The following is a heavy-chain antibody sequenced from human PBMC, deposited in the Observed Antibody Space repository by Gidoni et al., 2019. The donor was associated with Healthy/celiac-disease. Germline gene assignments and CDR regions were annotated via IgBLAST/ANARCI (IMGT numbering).Heavy chain of an antibody. V-gene: IGHV1-69*08. CDR3: ARDRTGDHYYYYGMDV. Sequence: QVQLVQSGAEVKKPGSSVKVSCKASGGTFSSYTISWVRQAPGQGLEWMGRIIPILGIANYAQKFQGRVTITADKSTSTAYMELSSLRSEDTAVYYCARDRTGDHYYYYGMDVWGQGTTVTVSS. CDR2: IIPILGIA. J-gene: IGHJ6*02. CDR1: GGTFSSYT. D-gene: IGHD7-27*01.